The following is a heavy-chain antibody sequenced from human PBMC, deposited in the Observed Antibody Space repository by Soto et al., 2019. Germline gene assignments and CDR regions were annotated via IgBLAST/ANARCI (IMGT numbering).Heavy chain of an antibody. Sequence: WVRQAPGKGLEWVSTILGTGKDTYYADSVKGRFTISRDTSKNTLYLQMNSLRAEDTAVYYCTRLPGTTAPRPDYWGRGTLVTVSS. CDR2: ILGTGKDT. D-gene: IGHD4-4*01. CDR3: TRLPGTTAPRPDY. J-gene: IGHJ4*02. V-gene: IGHV3-23*01.